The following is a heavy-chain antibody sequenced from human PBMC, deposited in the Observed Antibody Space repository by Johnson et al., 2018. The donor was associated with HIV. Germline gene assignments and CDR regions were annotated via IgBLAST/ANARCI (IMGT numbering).Heavy chain of an antibody. J-gene: IGHJ3*02. CDR2: IWYDGSNR. V-gene: IGHV3-33*06. CDR3: AKELYSSSWTNDAFDI. D-gene: IGHD6-13*01. Sequence: QVQLVESGGGVVQPGRSLRVSCAASGFTFSSYGLHWVRQAPGKGLEWVAVIWYDGSNRYYADSVKGRFTISRDNSKNTLHLQMNRLRAEDTAGYYCAKELYSSSWTNDAFDIWGQGTMVTVSS. CDR1: GFTFSSYG.